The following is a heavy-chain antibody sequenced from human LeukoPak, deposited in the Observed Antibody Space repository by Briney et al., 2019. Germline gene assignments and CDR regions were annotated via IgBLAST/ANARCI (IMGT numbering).Heavy chain of an antibody. CDR3: ARDSPYYDSSGDQGSFDI. J-gene: IGHJ3*02. Sequence: TSETLSLTCTVSGYSISSGYYWGWIRQPPGKGLEWIGYIYYSGSTNYNPSLKSRVTISVDTSKNQFSLKLRSVTAADTAVYYCARDSPYYDSSGDQGSFDIWGQGTMVTVSS. V-gene: IGHV4-61*01. CDR2: IYYSGST. CDR1: GYSISSGYY. D-gene: IGHD3-22*01.